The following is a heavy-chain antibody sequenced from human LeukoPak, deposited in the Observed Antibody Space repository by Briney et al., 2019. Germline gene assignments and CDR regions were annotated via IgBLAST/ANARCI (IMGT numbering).Heavy chain of an antibody. V-gene: IGHV3-21*01. CDR1: GFTFSSYS. D-gene: IGHD6-13*01. J-gene: IGHJ4*02. CDR3: ARFIAAPYYFDY. CDR2: ISSSRSYI. Sequence: GGSLRLSCAASGFTFSSYSMNWVRQAPGKGLEWVSFISSSRSYIYYADSVKGRFTISRDNAKNSLYLQMNSLRAEDTAVYYCARFIAAPYYFDYWGRGTLVTVSP.